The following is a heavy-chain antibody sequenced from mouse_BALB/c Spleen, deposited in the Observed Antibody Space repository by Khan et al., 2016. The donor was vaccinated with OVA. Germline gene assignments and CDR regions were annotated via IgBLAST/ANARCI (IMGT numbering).Heavy chain of an antibody. CDR2: ISSAANYT. J-gene: IGHJ3*01. D-gene: IGHD2-1*01. CDR1: GFTFSTFV. CDR3: ANGNYGWFAY. Sequence: EVELVESGGGLVEPGGSLKLSCAASGFTFSTFVMSWVRQTPEKRLEWVATISSAANYTYYPDSVKGRFNITRDNAKHTLYLHMNSLRSEDTSIYYCANGNYGWFAYWGQGTLVTVSA. V-gene: IGHV5-9-1*01.